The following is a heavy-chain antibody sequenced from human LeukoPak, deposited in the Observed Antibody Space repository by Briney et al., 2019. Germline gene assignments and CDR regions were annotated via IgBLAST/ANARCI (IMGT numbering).Heavy chain of an antibody. Sequence: PGRSLRLSCAASGFTFSSYAMHWVRQAPGKGLEWVAGISYDGSNKYYADSVKGRFTISRDNSKNTLYLQMNSLRAEDTAVYYCARSSGSYYVDYWGQGTLVTVSS. CDR3: ARSSGSYYVDY. V-gene: IGHV3-30*01. D-gene: IGHD1-26*01. J-gene: IGHJ4*02. CDR2: ISYDGSNK. CDR1: GFTFSSYA.